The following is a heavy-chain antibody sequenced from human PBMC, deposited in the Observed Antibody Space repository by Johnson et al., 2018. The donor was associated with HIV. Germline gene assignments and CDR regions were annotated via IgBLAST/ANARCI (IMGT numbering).Heavy chain of an antibody. D-gene: IGHD6-13*01. CDR1: AFTFRSYS. Sequence: QVQLVESGGGVVQPGRSLRLSCAASAFTFRSYSMHWVRQAPGKGLEWVAFIRYDGSNKHYADSVKGRFTISRDNSKNTLYLQMNSLRAEDTAVYYCARFRSSNWFDAFDIWGQGTMVTVSS. J-gene: IGHJ3*02. CDR3: ARFRSSNWFDAFDI. V-gene: IGHV3-33*08. CDR2: IRYDGSNK.